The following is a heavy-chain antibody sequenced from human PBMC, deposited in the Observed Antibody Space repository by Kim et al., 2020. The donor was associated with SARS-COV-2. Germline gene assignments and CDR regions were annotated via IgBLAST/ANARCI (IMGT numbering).Heavy chain of an antibody. CDR2: INYNGNT. Sequence: ASVKVSCKASGYTFTSYGISWVRQAPGQGLEWMGWINYNGNTEYAQKFQDRISMTTDTSTSTAYMELRSLRSDDTAIYYCARFTAMYSDYWGQGTLVTVSS. D-gene: IGHD5-18*01. CDR1: GYTFTSYG. J-gene: IGHJ4*02. CDR3: ARFTAMYSDY. V-gene: IGHV1-18*01.